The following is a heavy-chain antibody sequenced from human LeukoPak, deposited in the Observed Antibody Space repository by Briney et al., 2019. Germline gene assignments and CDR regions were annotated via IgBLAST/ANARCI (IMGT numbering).Heavy chain of an antibody. J-gene: IGHJ3*02. CDR2: IYASGST. D-gene: IGHD3-9*01. V-gene: IGHV4-61*02. CDR1: GGSISSDNYY. CDR3: ARDFDSPLAFDI. Sequence: SQTLSLTCTVSGGSISSDNYYWSWIRQPAGKGLEWIGRIYASGSTNYNPFLKSRITISVDTSKSQFSLKLSSVTAADTAMYYCARDFDSPLAFDIWGQGTMVTVSS.